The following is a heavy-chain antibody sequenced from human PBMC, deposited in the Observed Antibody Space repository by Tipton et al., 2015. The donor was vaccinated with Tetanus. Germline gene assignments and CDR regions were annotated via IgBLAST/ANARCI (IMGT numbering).Heavy chain of an antibody. CDR2: ISAYNGNT. V-gene: IGHV1-18*01. CDR1: GYTFTSYG. D-gene: IGHD1-26*01. Sequence: QLVQSGAEVKKPGASVKVSCKASGYTFTSYGISWVRQATGQGLEWMGWISAYNGNTDYAQKLQGRVTMTTDTYTSTAYMELSSLGSGASAVDYGARLYSGITGFDPWGQGTLVPVSS. CDR3: ARLYSGITGFDP. J-gene: IGHJ5*02.